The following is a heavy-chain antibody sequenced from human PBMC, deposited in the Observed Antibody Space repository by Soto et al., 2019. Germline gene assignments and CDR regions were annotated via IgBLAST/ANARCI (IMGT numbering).Heavy chain of an antibody. D-gene: IGHD3-16*01. CDR1: GYTFTGYY. CDR2: INPNSGGT. J-gene: IGHJ6*02. CDR3: ASGYAYYYGMDV. Sequence: ASVQVSCKASGYTFTGYYMHWVRQDPGQGLEWMGWINPNSGGTNYAQKFQGWVTMTRDTSISTAYMELIRLRSDDTAVYYCASGYAYYYGMDVWGQGTTVTVSS. V-gene: IGHV1-2*04.